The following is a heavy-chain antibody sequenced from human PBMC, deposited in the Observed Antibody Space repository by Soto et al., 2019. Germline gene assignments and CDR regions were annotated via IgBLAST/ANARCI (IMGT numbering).Heavy chain of an antibody. V-gene: IGHV4-39*02. CDR2: ISYGGST. Sequence: PSETLSLTCTVSGDSISRSNYFWGFIRQPPGKGLEWIGSISYGGSTYYTPSLKSRVAISVDTSKNHFSLKLSSVTAADTAVYFCAREGNLGRWIQPLDSWGQGTLVTVSS. CDR1: GDSISRSNYF. D-gene: IGHD2-2*03. CDR3: AREGNLGRWIQPLDS. J-gene: IGHJ4*02.